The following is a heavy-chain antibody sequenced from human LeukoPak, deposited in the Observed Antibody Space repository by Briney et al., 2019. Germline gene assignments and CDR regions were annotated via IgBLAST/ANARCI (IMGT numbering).Heavy chain of an antibody. J-gene: IGHJ6*02. CDR3: ARSRSVSNYKGMDV. D-gene: IGHD5/OR15-5a*01. V-gene: IGHV3-21*01. CDR2: ISSSSDYI. Sequence: PGGPLRLSCAASGFTFSTYAMSWVRQAPGKGLEWVSSISSSSDYIYYADSVKGRFTISRDNARNSLYLQMNSLRAEDTAVYYCARSRSVSNYKGMDVWGQGTTVTVSS. CDR1: GFTFSTYA.